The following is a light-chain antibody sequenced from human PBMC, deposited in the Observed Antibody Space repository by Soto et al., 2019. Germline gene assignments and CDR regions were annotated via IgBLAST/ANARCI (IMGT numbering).Light chain of an antibody. J-gene: IGLJ3*02. Sequence: QSALTQPASVSGSPGQSITISCTGTTGDIGTYNYVSWYQHHPDKAPRLMIYEVSNRPSGVSNRFSGSKSGNTAFLTISGLQAEDEADYYCTSFTNSRTVVFGGGTQLTVL. CDR1: TGDIGTYNY. V-gene: IGLV2-14*01. CDR3: TSFTNSRTVV. CDR2: EVS.